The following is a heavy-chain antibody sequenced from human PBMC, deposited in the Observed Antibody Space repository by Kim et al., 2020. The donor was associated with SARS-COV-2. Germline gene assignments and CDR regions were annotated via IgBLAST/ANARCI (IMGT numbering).Heavy chain of an antibody. V-gene: IGHV4-34*01. D-gene: IGHD2-15*01. Sequence: SETLSLTCAVYGGSFSGYYWSWIRQPPGKGLEWIGEINHSGSTNYNPSLKSRVTISVDTSKNQFSLKLSSVTAADTAVYYCARGTGRQKSDRYFDLWGRGTLVTVSS. CDR2: INHSGST. J-gene: IGHJ2*01. CDR3: ARGTGRQKSDRYFDL. CDR1: GGSFSGYY.